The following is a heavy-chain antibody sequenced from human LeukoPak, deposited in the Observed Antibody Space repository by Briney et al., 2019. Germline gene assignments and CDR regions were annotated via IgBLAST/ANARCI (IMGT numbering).Heavy chain of an antibody. D-gene: IGHD5-24*01. CDR1: GGSISSGGYS. V-gene: IGHV4-61*02. CDR3: ARDSRRDGYNLDY. Sequence: SETLSPTCAVSGGSISSGGYSWSWIRQPAGKGLEWIGRIYISGSTNYNPSLKSRVTISRDTSKNEFSLKLSSVTAADTTVYYCARDSRRDGYNLDYWGRGTLVTVSS. CDR2: IYISGST. J-gene: IGHJ4*02.